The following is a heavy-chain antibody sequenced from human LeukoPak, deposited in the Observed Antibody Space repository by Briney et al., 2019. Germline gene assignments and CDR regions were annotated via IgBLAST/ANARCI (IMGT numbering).Heavy chain of an antibody. Sequence: ASVKVSCKASGYTFTSYGISWVRQAPGQGLEWMGWISAYNGNTNYAQKLQGRLTMTTDTSTSTAYMELRSLRSDDTAVYYCARGGYCNGGNCYPRAPLDYWGQGTLVTVSS. CDR3: ARGGYCNGGNCYPRAPLDY. V-gene: IGHV1-18*01. J-gene: IGHJ4*02. D-gene: IGHD2-15*01. CDR2: ISAYNGNT. CDR1: GYTFTSYG.